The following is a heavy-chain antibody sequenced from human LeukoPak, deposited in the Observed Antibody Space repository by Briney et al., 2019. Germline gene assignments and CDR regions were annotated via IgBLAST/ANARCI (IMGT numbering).Heavy chain of an antibody. CDR3: ARAGFALAPLRGTPFDY. D-gene: IGHD6-6*01. CDR2: INHSGTT. CDR1: GGSFSGNY. V-gene: IGHV4-34*01. J-gene: IGHJ4*02. Sequence: SETLSLTCAVYGGSFSGNYWSWIRQPPGKGLEWIGDINHSGTTNYSPSLKSRVTISVDTSKNQFSLKLSSVTATDTAVYYCARAGFALAPLRGTPFDYWGQGTLVTVSS.